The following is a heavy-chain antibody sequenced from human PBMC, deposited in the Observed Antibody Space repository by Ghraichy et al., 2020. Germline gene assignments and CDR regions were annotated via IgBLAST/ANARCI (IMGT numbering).Heavy chain of an antibody. D-gene: IGHD6-19*01. Sequence: GSLRLSCAASGFTVSSNYMSWVRQAPGKGLEWVSVIYSGGSTYYADSVKGRFTISRDNSKNTLYLQMNSLRAEDTAVYYCAGGSESSGWYGTDYWGQGTLVTVSS. CDR3: AGGSESSGWYGTDY. CDR2: IYSGGST. J-gene: IGHJ4*02. V-gene: IGHV3-66*01. CDR1: GFTVSSNY.